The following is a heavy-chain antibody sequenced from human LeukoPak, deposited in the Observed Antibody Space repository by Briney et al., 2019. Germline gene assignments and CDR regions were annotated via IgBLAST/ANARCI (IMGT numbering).Heavy chain of an antibody. CDR2: ISGSDSST. CDR1: GFTFSRFT. CDR3: AKGGGWLYYFDY. D-gene: IGHD4-23*01. V-gene: IGHV3-23*01. J-gene: IGHJ4*02. Sequence: PGGSLRLSCAASGFTFSRFTMNWVRQAPGKGLEWVSGISGSDSSTYYADFVKGRFIISRDNSKNTLYLQMNSLRAGDTAVYYCAKGGGWLYYFDYWGQGTLVTVSS.